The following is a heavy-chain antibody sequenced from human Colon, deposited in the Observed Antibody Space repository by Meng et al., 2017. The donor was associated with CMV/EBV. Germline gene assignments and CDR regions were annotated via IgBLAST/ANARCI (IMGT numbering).Heavy chain of an antibody. V-gene: IGHV1-2*02. CDR1: GYSFTGYY. CDR2: MDPTTGRT. D-gene: IGHD3-16*01. Sequence: QGQLGQSGAEVRMPGDSVKVSCKASGYSFTGYYIHWVRQAPGQGLEWMGWMDPTTGRTDYAQKFQGTVTMTRDTSISTAYLELSRLTSDDTAVYYCASHSSYVWGSHHWGQGTLVTVSS. J-gene: IGHJ1*01. CDR3: ASHSSYVWGSHH.